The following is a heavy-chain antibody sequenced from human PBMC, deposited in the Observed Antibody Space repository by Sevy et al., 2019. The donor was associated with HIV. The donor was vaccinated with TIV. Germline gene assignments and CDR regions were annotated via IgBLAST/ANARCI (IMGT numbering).Heavy chain of an antibody. CDR2: VYHSGTA. J-gene: IGHJ4*02. CDR1: GYSITSVFL. CDR3: ARHSHGSGTYYVPFDS. Sequence: SETLSLTCAVSGYSITSVFLWGWIRQPPGKGLEWIGSVYHSGTAYNNPSVNSRVIVSVDTSKNQFSLKLNSVTAADTAVYYCARHSHGSGTYYVPFDSWGQGTLVTVSS. D-gene: IGHD3-10*01. V-gene: IGHV4-38-2*01.